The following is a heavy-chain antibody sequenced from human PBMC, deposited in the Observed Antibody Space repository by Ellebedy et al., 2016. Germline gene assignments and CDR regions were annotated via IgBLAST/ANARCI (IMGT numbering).Heavy chain of an antibody. Sequence: GESLKISCAASGFTFSSYGMHWVRQAPGKGLEWVAVISYDGNNKFYADSVKGRFTTSRDNPKNTLYLQMNSLRAEDTAVYYCAKDGGKGYCTNGVCYGYYGMDVWGQGTTVTVSS. CDR2: ISYDGNNK. D-gene: IGHD2-8*01. CDR3: AKDGGKGYCTNGVCYGYYGMDV. V-gene: IGHV3-30*18. CDR1: GFTFSSYG. J-gene: IGHJ6*02.